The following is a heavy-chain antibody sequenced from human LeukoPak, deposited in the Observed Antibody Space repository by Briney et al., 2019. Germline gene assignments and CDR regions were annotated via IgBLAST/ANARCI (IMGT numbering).Heavy chain of an antibody. CDR2: ISAYNGNT. J-gene: IGHJ6*03. D-gene: IGHD1-26*01. CDR3: ASDHGGYYTAPGNYYYMDV. CDR1: GYTFTSYG. V-gene: IGHV1-18*01. Sequence: ASVKFSCKASGYTFTSYGISWVRQAPGQGLEWMGWISAYNGNTNYAQKLQGRVTMTTDTSTSTAYMELRSLRSDDTAVYYCASDHGGYYTAPGNYYYMDVWGKGPTVTVSS.